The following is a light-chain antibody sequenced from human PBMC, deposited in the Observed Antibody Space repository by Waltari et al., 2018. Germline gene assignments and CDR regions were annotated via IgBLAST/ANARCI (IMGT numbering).Light chain of an antibody. Sequence: DIVMTQSPDSLAVSLGERATINCKSSQSVLYSSNNKNYLAWYKQKPGQPPKLLIYWASTRDSGVPDRFSRRGSGTDFTLTISSLQAEDVAVYYCQQYYSTPLPFGPGTKVDIK. V-gene: IGKV4-1*01. J-gene: IGKJ3*01. CDR3: QQYYSTPLP. CDR2: WAS. CDR1: QSVLYSSNNKNY.